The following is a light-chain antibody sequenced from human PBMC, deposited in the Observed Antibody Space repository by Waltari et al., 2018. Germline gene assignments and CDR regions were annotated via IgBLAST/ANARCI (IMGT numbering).Light chain of an antibody. Sequence: EIVLSQSPGTLSLSPGERATLSCRASQSISKYLAWYQQKPGQAPRLLIYHASSRAAGIPDRFSGSGSGTDFSLTISRLESEDFAVYYCQQYESLPVTFGQGTKVEIK. CDR2: HAS. V-gene: IGKV3-20*01. CDR3: QQYESLPVT. J-gene: IGKJ1*01. CDR1: QSISKY.